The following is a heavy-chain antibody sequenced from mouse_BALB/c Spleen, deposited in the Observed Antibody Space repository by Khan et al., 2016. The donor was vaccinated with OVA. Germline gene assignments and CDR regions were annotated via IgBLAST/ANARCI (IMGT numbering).Heavy chain of an antibody. CDR2: ISYSGST. CDR3: ARKNYYGYAVDY. D-gene: IGHD1-1*01. J-gene: IGHJ4*01. Sequence: EVQLQESGPGLVKPSQSLSLTCTVTGYSITSNYAWNWIRQFPGNKLEWMGYISYSGSTRYNPSLKSRISITRDTSKNQFFLHLNSVTTEDTATYYCARKNYYGYAVDYWGQGTSVTVSS. CDR1: GYSITSNYA. V-gene: IGHV3-2*02.